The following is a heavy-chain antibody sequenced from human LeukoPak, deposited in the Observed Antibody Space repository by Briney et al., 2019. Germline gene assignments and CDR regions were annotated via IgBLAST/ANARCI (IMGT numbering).Heavy chain of an antibody. CDR3: ARVIHSSWYDDY. Sequence: PSETLSLTCAVYGGSFSGYYWSWIRQPPGKGLEWIGEINHSGSTNYNPSLKSRVTISVDTSKNQFSLKLSSVTAADTAVYYCARVIHSSWYDDYWGQGTLVTVSS. CDR1: GGSFSGYY. D-gene: IGHD6-13*01. V-gene: IGHV4-34*01. J-gene: IGHJ4*02. CDR2: INHSGST.